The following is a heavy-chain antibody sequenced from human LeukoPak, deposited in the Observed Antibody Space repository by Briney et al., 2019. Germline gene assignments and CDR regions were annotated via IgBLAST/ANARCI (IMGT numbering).Heavy chain of an antibody. CDR3: ARALGPRGNWVRYYYYYYMDV. D-gene: IGHD7-27*01. V-gene: IGHV4-39*07. CDR1: GGSISSSSYY. Sequence: SETLSLTCTVSGGSISSSSYYWGWIRQPPGKGLEWIGSIYYSGSTYYNPSLKSRVTISVDTSKNQFSLKLSSVTAADTAVYYCARALGPRGNWVRYYYYYYMDVWGKGTTVTVSS. J-gene: IGHJ6*03. CDR2: IYYSGST.